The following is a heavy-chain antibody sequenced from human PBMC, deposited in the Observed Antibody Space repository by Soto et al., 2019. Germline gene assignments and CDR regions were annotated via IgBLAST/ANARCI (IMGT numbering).Heavy chain of an antibody. V-gene: IGHV3-23*01. CDR3: AKDLHWFAMDV. D-gene: IGHD3-10*01. CDR2: ISGSEDNI. CDR1: GFPFSNYY. J-gene: IGHJ6*02. Sequence: EVQRLESGGGLVQPGGSLRLSCVASGFPFSNYYMDWVRQAPGKGLEWVAVISGSEDNIHYADSVKGRFTISRDNSMNTLYLQMNSLRADDTAIYYCAKDLHWFAMDVWGQGTTVTVSS.